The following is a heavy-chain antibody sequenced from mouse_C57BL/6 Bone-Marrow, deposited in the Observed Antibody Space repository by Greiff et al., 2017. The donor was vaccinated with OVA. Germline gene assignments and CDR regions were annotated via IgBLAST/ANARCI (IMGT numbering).Heavy chain of an antibody. V-gene: IGHV3-6*01. CDR1: GYSITSGYY. D-gene: IGHD2-4*01. CDR2: ISYDGSN. Sequence: EVKLVESGPGLVKPSQSLSLTCSVTGYSITSGYYWNWIRQFPGNKLAWMGYISYDGSNNYNPSLKNRISITRDTSKNQFFLKLNSVTTEDTATYYCARDYDYGDYYAMDYWGQGTSVTVSS. J-gene: IGHJ4*01. CDR3: ARDYDYGDYYAMDY.